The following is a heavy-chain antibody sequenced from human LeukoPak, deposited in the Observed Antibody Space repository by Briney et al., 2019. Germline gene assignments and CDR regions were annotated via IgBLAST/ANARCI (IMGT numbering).Heavy chain of an antibody. D-gene: IGHD4-17*01. V-gene: IGHV1-18*01. CDR2: ISAYNGKT. CDR3: ARDGPDYGDYINFDF. Sequence: ASVKVSCKASGYTFTNHGVTWVRQAPGQGLEWMAWISAYNGKTNYAQKFQDRVTMTTDTSTSTAYMELRSLRSDDTAMYYCARDGPDYGDYINFDFWGQGTLVTVSS. CDR1: GYTFTNHG. J-gene: IGHJ4*02.